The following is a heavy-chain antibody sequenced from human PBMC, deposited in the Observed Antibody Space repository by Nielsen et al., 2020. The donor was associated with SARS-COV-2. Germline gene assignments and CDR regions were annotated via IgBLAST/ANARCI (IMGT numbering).Heavy chain of an antibody. J-gene: IGHJ5*02. V-gene: IGHV1-8*01. D-gene: IGHD6-6*01. CDR3: ARVRIAARYWFDP. Sequence: ASVKVSCKASGYTFTSYDNNWVRQATGQGLEWMGWMNPNSGNTGYAQKFQGRVTMTRNTSISTAYIELSSLRSEDTAVYYCARVRIAARYWFDPWGQGTLVTVSS. CDR1: GYTFTSYD. CDR2: MNPNSGNT.